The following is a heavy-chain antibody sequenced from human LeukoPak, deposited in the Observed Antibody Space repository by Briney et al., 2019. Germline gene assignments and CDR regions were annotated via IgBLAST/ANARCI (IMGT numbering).Heavy chain of an antibody. D-gene: IGHD2-2*01. CDR1: GYTLTELS. CDR2: FDPEDGET. V-gene: IGHV1-24*01. CDR3: ATGYCSSTSCYDSYYYYGMDV. Sequence: ASVKVSCKVSGYTLTELSMHCVRQAPGKGLEWMGGFDPEDGETIYAQKFQGRVTMTEDTSTDTAYMELSSLRSEDTAVYYCATGYCSSTSCYDSYYYYGMDVWGQGTTVTVSS. J-gene: IGHJ6*02.